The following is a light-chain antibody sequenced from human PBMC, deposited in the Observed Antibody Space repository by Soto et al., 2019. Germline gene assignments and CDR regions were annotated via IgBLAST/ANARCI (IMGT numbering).Light chain of an antibody. CDR1: QSISSY. Sequence: DIQITHSPSSLSASVGDRVTITFLASQSISSYLNWYQQKPGKAPKLLIYAASNLQSGVPSRFSGSGSGTAFTLTISSLQPEDFATYYCQKSYSTPVKFGQGTKVDIK. J-gene: IGKJ1*01. CDR3: QKSYSTPVK. V-gene: IGKV1-39*01. CDR2: AAS.